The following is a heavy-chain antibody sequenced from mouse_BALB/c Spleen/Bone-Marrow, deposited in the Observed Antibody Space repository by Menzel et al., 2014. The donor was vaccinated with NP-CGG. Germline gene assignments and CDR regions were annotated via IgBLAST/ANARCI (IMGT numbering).Heavy chain of an antibody. CDR1: GITFRNFG. CDR2: ISSGSSTI. V-gene: IGHV5-17*02. D-gene: IGHD3-3*01. J-gene: IGHJ4*01. Sequence: EVQLVESGGGLVQPGGSRNLSCAASGITFRNFGMHWVRQAPEKGLEWAAYISSGSSTIYYADTLKGRFTISRDNPKNTLFLQMTSLRSEYTAMYYCARIGRARGYAMDYWGQGTSVTVSS. CDR3: ARIGRARGYAMDY.